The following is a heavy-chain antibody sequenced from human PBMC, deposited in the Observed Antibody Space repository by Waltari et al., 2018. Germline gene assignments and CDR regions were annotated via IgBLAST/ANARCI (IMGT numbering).Heavy chain of an antibody. J-gene: IGHJ4*02. CDR1: GLTFRNYG. Sequence: QVQLVESGGGVVQPGRSLRLSCAASGLTFRNYGRHWVRQAPGKGLEWVAVISYDGTIKYYVDSVKGRFTISRDNSENTLYLQMNSLRADDTAVYYCAKGLDTDMIKMGDHWGQGTLVTVSS. CDR2: ISYDGTIK. V-gene: IGHV3-30*18. D-gene: IGHD5-18*01. CDR3: AKGLDTDMIKMGDH.